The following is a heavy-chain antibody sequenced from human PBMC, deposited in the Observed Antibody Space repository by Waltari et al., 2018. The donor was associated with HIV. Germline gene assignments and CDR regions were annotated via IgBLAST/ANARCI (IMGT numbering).Heavy chain of an antibody. D-gene: IGHD2-2*01. CDR1: GGSISSGSYY. V-gene: IGHV4-61*02. CDR2: IYTRGST. Sequence: QVQLQESGPGLVKPSQTLSLTCTVSGGSISSGSYYWSWIRQPAGKGLEWIGRIYTRGSTNYHPSLKSRVTISVDTSKNQFALKLSSVTAADTAVYYCARTYCSSTSCYGGANWFDPWGQGTLVTVSS. CDR3: ARTYCSSTSCYGGANWFDP. J-gene: IGHJ5*02.